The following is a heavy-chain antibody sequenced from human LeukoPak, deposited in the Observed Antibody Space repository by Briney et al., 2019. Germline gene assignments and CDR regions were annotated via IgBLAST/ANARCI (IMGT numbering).Heavy chain of an antibody. J-gene: IGHJ5*02. CDR3: ARLSGYYTGWFDP. CDR1: GYTFTSYG. Sequence: SVKVSCKASGYTFTSYGISWVRQAPGQGLEWMGGIIPIFGTANYAQKFQGRVTITTDESTSTAYMELSSLRSEDTAVYYCARLSGYYTGWFDPWGQGTLVTVSS. CDR2: IIPIFGTA. V-gene: IGHV1-69*05. D-gene: IGHD3-3*01.